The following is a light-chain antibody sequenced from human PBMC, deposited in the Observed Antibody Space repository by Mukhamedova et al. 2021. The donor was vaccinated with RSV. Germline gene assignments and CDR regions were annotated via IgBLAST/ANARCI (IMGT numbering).Light chain of an antibody. CDR1: QTINNNY. J-gene: IGKJ1*01. Sequence: GERATLSCRASQTINNNYLAWYQQKSGQAPSLLIYGASRRPTGIPDRFSGSGSGTDFTLTISRLEPEDFAVYYCQQYGRSLWTFG. CDR2: GAS. V-gene: IGKV3-20*01. CDR3: QQYGRSLWT.